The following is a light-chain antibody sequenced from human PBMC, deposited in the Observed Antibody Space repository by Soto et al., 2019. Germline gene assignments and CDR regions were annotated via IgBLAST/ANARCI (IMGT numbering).Light chain of an antibody. V-gene: IGKV3-15*01. CDR2: DAS. J-gene: IGKJ4*01. Sequence: ELLLTQSPGTLSFSPGARVTFSCRASQSVTTNLAWYQHKPGQSPRLLIADASTGASGIPPRFSGSGSGTEFTLTIDRLQSADFAVYYCQQYDRWPVTFGGGTKVDNK. CDR3: QQYDRWPVT. CDR1: QSVTTN.